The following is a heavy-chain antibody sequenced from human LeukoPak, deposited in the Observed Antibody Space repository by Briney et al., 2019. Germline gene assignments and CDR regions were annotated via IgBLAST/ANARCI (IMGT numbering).Heavy chain of an antibody. V-gene: IGHV3-7*01. D-gene: IGHD1-20*01. CDR3: VPLNWNPPGDFDR. J-gene: IGHJ4*02. CDR2: IKEDGSDK. CDR1: GFTFSNYW. Sequence: GGSLRPSCAASGFTFSNYWMNWVRQAPGKGLEWVANIKEDGSDKYYVDSVKGRFSISKDNAKNSLYLQMNSLRVEDTAVYYCVPLNWNPPGDFDRWGQGTLVTVSS.